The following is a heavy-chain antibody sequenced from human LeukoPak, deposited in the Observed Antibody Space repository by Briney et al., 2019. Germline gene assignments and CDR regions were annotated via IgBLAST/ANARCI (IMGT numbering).Heavy chain of an antibody. CDR2: ISGSGGST. D-gene: IGHD6-19*01. CDR1: GFTFSSYA. V-gene: IGHV3-23*01. Sequence: GGSLRLSCAASGFTFSSYAMSWVRQAPGKGLEWVSAISGSGGSTYYADSVKGRFTISRDNSKNTLYLQMNSLRAEDTAVYYCAGQYSSGWYLGLFYWGQGTLVTVSS. J-gene: IGHJ4*02. CDR3: AGQYSSGWYLGLFY.